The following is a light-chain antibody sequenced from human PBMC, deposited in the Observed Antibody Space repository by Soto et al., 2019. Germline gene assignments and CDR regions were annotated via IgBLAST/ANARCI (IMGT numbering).Light chain of an antibody. CDR3: QQYNSYPYT. CDR2: KAS. Sequence: DIQMTQSPSTLSGSVGDRVTITCRASQTISSWLAWYQQKPGKAPNLLIYKASSLESGVPSRFSGSGSGTEFTLTISSLQPDDFATYYCQQYNSYPYTFGQGTKVDIK. V-gene: IGKV1-5*03. J-gene: IGKJ2*01. CDR1: QTISSW.